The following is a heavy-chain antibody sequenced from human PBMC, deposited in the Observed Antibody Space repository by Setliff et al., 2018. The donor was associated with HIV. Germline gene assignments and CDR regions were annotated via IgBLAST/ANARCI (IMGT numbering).Heavy chain of an antibody. Sequence: SETLSLTCPVSGYSISSGYYWGWIRQPPGRGLEWSGAIHHSGNTYYNPSLKSRVTISVDTSKNLFSLKLNSVTAADTAVYYFARHDITLVRGLVWGQGTTVTVSS. V-gene: IGHV4-38-2*01. D-gene: IGHD3-10*01. J-gene: IGHJ6*02. CDR3: ARHDITLVRGLV. CDR2: IHHSGNT. CDR1: GYSISSGYY.